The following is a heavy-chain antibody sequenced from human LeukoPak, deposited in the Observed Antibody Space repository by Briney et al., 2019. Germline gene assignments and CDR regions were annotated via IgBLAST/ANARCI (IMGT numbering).Heavy chain of an antibody. J-gene: IGHJ4*02. CDR2: ISGSGDST. CDR3: ARAESIDDDLLDY. D-gene: IGHD1-1*01. V-gene: IGHV3-23*01. CDR1: GFTFSSYA. Sequence: GGSLRLSCAASGFTFSSYAMSWVRQAPGKGLEWVSAISGSGDSTYYGDSVKGRFTVSRDNSKNTLYLQMNSLRAEDTAVYYCARAESIDDDLLDYWGQGTLVTVSS.